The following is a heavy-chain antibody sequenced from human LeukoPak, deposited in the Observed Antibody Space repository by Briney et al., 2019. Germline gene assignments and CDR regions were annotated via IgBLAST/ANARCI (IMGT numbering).Heavy chain of an antibody. Sequence: GGSLRLSCAASGFTFSSYEMNWVRQAPGKGLEWVSYISRSGSTRTYADSVKGRFTISRDNAQNSLYLEMNSLRAEDTAVYYCAREIVSAVAGNFDYWGQGTLVTVSS. J-gene: IGHJ4*02. D-gene: IGHD6-19*01. V-gene: IGHV3-48*03. CDR3: AREIVSAVAGNFDY. CDR2: ISRSGSTR. CDR1: GFTFSSYE.